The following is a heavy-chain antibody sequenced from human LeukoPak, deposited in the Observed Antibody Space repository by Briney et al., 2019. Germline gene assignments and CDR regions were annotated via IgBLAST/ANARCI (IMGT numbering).Heavy chain of an antibody. CDR2: ISGSGGST. D-gene: IGHD5-18*01. CDR1: GFTFSSYA. V-gene: IGHV3-23*01. J-gene: IGHJ4*02. Sequence: QPGRSLRLSCAASGFTFSSYAMSWVRQAPGKGLEWVSAISGSGGSTYYADSVKGRFTISRDNSKNTLYLQMNSLRAEDTAVYYCAKDTTHSIQPRSGGLDYWGQGTLVTVSS. CDR3: AKDTTHSIQPRSGGLDY.